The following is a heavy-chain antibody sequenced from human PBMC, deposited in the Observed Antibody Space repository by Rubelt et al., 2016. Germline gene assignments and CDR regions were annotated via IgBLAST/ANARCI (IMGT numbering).Heavy chain of an antibody. J-gene: IGHJ5*02. Sequence: QVQLQQWGAGLLKPSETLSLTCAVYGGSFSGYYWSWIRQPPGKGLEWIGEINHSGSTNYNPSLKSRVTMSVDTTKNQFSLKLSSVTAADTAVYYGARQRIVRDMTIGGWFDPWGQGSLVTVSS. D-gene: IGHD1-26*01. V-gene: IGHV4-34*01. CDR2: INHSGST. CDR1: GGSFSGYY. CDR3: ARQRIVRDMTIGGWFDP.